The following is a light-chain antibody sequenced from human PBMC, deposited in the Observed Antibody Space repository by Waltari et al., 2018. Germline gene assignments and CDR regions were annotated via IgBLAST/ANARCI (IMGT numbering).Light chain of an antibody. V-gene: IGKV3-15*01. CDR3: QQYNNWPPLT. Sequence: EIVMTQSPATLSVSPGERATLSCRASQSVSSNLAWYQQKPGQAPRLLIYDVSTRATGIPARFSGSGSGTEFTLTISSLQSEDFAVYYCQQYNNWPPLTFGGGTKVENK. J-gene: IGKJ4*01. CDR1: QSVSSN. CDR2: DVS.